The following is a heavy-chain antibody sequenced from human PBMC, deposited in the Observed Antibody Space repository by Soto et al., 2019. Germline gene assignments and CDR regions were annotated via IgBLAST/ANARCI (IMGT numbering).Heavy chain of an antibody. CDR3: ARCMGYDDSGRFDPTFDR. CDR1: GASISGFY. V-gene: IGHV4-4*07. Sequence: PSETLSLTCTVSGASISGFYWSWIRKSAGKGLEWIGRIYATGTTDYNPSLKSRVIISVDRSKNQFSLDLFSVTAADTAIYYCARCMGYDDSGRFDPTFDRWGQGTRVTVSS. D-gene: IGHD3-22*01. J-gene: IGHJ4*02. CDR2: IYATGTT.